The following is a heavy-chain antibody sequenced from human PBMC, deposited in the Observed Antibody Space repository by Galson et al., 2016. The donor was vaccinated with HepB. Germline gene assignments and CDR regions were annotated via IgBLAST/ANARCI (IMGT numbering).Heavy chain of an antibody. CDR2: IYSGGST. CDR3: ARGRLMRYDLLSSYHIKTGKLFDP. D-gene: IGHD3-3*01. V-gene: IGHV3-53*05. Sequence: SLRLSCAASGFTVSSNYMRWVRQAPGKGLEWVSVIYSGGSTYYADSVKGRFTISRDTSKNTLYLQMNGLRAEDTAVYYCARGRLMRYDLLSSYHIKTGKLFDPWGQGTLVTVSS. CDR1: GFTVSSNY. J-gene: IGHJ5*02.